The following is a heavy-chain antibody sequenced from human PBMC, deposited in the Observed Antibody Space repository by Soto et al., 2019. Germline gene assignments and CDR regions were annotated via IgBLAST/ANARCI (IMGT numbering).Heavy chain of an antibody. CDR3: AKAPYIAVTCFDY. CDR2: INPNSGGT. J-gene: IGHJ4*02. Sequence: ASVKVSCKASGYTFTGYYMHWVRQAPGQGLEWMGWINPNSGGTNYAQKFQGRVTMTRDTSISTAYMELSRLRSDDTAVYYCAKAPYIAVTCFDYWGQGTLVTVSS. D-gene: IGHD6-19*01. CDR1: GYTFTGYY. V-gene: IGHV1-2*02.